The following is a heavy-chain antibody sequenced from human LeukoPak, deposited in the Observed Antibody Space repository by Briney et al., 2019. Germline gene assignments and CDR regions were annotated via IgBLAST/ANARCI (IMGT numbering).Heavy chain of an antibody. Sequence: SVKVSCKASGGTFSSYAISWVRQAPGQGLEWMGGIIPIFGTANYAQKFQGRVTITADESTSTAYMELSSLRSEDTAVYYCASGGYSYGIYFDYWGQGTLVTVSS. V-gene: IGHV1-69*13. CDR2: IIPIFGTA. D-gene: IGHD5-18*01. J-gene: IGHJ4*02. CDR3: ASGGYSYGIYFDY. CDR1: GGTFSSYA.